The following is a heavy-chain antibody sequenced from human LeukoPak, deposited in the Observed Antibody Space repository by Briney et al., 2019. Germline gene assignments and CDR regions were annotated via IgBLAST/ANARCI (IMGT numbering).Heavy chain of an antibody. V-gene: IGHV4-59*01. Sequence: SETLSLTCTGSGGSISSYYWSWIRQPPGKGLEWIGYIYYSGSTNYNPSLKSRVTISVDTSKNQFSLKLSSVTAADTAVYYCARGTEGYSGYEDWGQGTLVTVSS. CDR1: GGSISSYY. CDR2: IYYSGST. J-gene: IGHJ4*02. CDR3: ARGTEGYSGYED. D-gene: IGHD5-12*01.